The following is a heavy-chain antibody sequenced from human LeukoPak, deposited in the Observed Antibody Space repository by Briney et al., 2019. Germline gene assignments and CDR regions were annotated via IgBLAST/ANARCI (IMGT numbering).Heavy chain of an antibody. Sequence: SETLSLTCTVSGASISGHYLTWLRQPPGKGLEWIRYISHIGSTNYNPSLKSRPTLSVATSTNQFSLELPSVTAADTAVYYCARDRISINALDMWGQGTMVTVSS. CDR1: GASISGHY. CDR2: ISHIGST. CDR3: ARDRISINALDM. D-gene: IGHD1-14*01. J-gene: IGHJ3*02. V-gene: IGHV4-59*11.